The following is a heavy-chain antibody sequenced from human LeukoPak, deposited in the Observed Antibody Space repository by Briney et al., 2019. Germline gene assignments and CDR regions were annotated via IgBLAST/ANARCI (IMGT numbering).Heavy chain of an antibody. J-gene: IGHJ4*02. CDR1: GGSISSGGYY. D-gene: IGHD1-26*01. Sequence: SETLSLTCTVSGGSISSGGYYWSWIRQHPGKGLEWIGYIYYSGSTYYNPSLKSRVTISVDTSKNQFSLKLSSVTAADTAVYYCAWTGIVGATNIDCWGQGTLVTVSS. CDR2: IYYSGST. V-gene: IGHV4-31*03. CDR3: AWTGIVGATNIDC.